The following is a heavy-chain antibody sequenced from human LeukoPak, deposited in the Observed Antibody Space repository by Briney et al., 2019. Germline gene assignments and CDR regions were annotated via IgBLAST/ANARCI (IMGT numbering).Heavy chain of an antibody. V-gene: IGHV3-48*01. CDR1: GFTFSSYS. CDR2: ISSSSSTI. J-gene: IGHJ4*02. D-gene: IGHD6-13*01. Sequence: GRSLRLSCAASGFTFSSYSMNWVRQAPGKGLEWVSYISSSSSTIYYADSVKGRFTISRDNAKNSLYLQMNSLRAEDTAVYYCARDLWYGDYWGQGILVTVSS. CDR3: ARDLWYGDY.